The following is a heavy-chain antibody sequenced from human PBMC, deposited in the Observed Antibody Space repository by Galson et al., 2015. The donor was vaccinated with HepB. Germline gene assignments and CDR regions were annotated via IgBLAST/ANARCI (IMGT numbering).Heavy chain of an antibody. J-gene: IGHJ6*02. D-gene: IGHD6-13*01. Sequence: SLRLSCAASGFTFSGSGIHWVRLASGKGLEWVGRIRNRANNYATAYAASVRGRFTVSRDDSKNTAYLQMNSLKTEDTAVYYCTRPGYGSSWFLDYSHGMDIGGQWTTVIVS. CDR3: TRPGYGSSWFLDYSHGMDI. V-gene: IGHV3-73*01. CDR1: GFTFSGSG. CDR2: IRNRANNYAT.